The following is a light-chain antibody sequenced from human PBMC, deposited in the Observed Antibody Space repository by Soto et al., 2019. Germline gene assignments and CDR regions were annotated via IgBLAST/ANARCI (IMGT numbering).Light chain of an antibody. CDR2: GAS. V-gene: IGKV3-15*01. CDR1: QSVSSN. CDR3: QQYDNWPWT. Sequence: IMMTQSPATLSVSPGERATLSCRASQSVSSNLAWYQQKPGQAPRLLIYGASTRDTGIPARFSGSGSGTAVTFTISSLQSEDFAVYHCQQYDNWPWTFGQGTKVEI. J-gene: IGKJ1*01.